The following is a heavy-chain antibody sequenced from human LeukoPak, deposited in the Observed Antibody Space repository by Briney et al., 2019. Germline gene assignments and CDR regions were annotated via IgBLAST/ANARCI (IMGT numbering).Heavy chain of an antibody. CDR3: ARDPYYYGSGSYYIPHDYYYYYMDV. D-gene: IGHD3-10*01. CDR1: GFTFSSYE. Sequence: PGGSLRLSCAASGFTFSSYEMNWVRQAPGKGLEWVSYISSSGSTIYYADSVKGRFTISRDNAKNSLYLQMNSLRAEDTAVYYCARDPYYYGSGSYYIPHDYYYYYMDVWGKGTTVTVSS. CDR2: ISSSGSTI. J-gene: IGHJ6*03. V-gene: IGHV3-48*03.